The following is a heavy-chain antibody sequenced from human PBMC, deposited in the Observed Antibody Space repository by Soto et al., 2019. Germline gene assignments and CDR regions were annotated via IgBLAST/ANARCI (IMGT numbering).Heavy chain of an antibody. V-gene: IGHV1-69*13. D-gene: IGHD3-22*01. CDR1: GGTFSSYA. CDR3: ARARYYYDSSGYWTFDY. CDR2: IIPIFGTA. Sequence: SVKVSCKASGGTFSSYAISWVRQAPGQGLEWMGGIIPIFGTANYAQKFQGRVTITADESTSTAYMELSSLRSEDTAVYYCARARYYYDSSGYWTFDYWGQGTLVTVS. J-gene: IGHJ4*02.